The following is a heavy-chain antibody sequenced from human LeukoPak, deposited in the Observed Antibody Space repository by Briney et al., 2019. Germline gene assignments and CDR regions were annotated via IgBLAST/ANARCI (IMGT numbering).Heavy chain of an antibody. CDR2: ISIYDGNT. CDR3: AREGRWAEMATITNYYYGMDV. Sequence: GASVKVSCKASGYSFTSYGISWVRQAPGQGLEWMGWISIYDGNTNYAQRVQDRLTMTTDSSTSTAYMELRSLRSDDTAVYYCAREGRWAEMATITNYYYGMDVWGQGTTVTVSS. J-gene: IGHJ6*02. CDR1: GYSFTSYG. D-gene: IGHD5-24*01. V-gene: IGHV1-18*04.